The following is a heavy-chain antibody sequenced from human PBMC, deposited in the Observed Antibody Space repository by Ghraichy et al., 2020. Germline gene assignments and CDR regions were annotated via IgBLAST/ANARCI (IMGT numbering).Heavy chain of an antibody. CDR1: GFTFSNYC. CDR2: IKEDGSEK. V-gene: IGHV3-7*03. CDR3: TRGFDY. Sequence: GGSLRLSCAASGFTFSNYCMHWVRQAPGKGLEWVANIKEDGSEKYYVDSVKGRFTISRDNAKNSLYLQMNSLRAEDTAIYYCTRGFDYWGQGTLLTVSS. J-gene: IGHJ4*02.